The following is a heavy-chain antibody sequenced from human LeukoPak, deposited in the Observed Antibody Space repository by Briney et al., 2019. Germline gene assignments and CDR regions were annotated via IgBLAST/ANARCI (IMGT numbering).Heavy chain of an antibody. CDR3: ARYVGYYYGMDV. J-gene: IGHJ6*02. CDR2: IYYSGST. Sequence: SETLSPTCTVSGGSISSYYWSWIRQPPGKGLEWIGYIYYSGSTNYNPSLKSRVTISVDTSKNQFSLKLSSVTAADTAVYYCARYVGYYYGMDVWGQGTTVTVSS. V-gene: IGHV4-59*01. D-gene: IGHD3-10*02. CDR1: GGSISSYY.